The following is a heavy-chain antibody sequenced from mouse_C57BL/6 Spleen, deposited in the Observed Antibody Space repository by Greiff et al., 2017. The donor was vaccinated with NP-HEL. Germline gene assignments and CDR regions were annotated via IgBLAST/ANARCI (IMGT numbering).Heavy chain of an antibody. CDR2: ISSGGSYT. CDR1: GFTFSSYG. V-gene: IGHV5-6*01. CDR3: ARHDRYFDV. J-gene: IGHJ1*03. Sequence: EVMLVESGGDLVKPGGSLKLSCAASGFTFSSYGMSWVRQTPDKRLEWVATISSGGSYTYYPDSVKGRFIISRDNAKNTLYLQMSSLKSEDTAMYYCARHDRYFDVWGTGTTVTVSS.